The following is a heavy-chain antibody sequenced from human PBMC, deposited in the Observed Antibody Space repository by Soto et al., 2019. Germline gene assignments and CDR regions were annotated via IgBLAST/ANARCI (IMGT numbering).Heavy chain of an antibody. CDR1: GYTFTSYA. Sequence: ASVKVSCKASGYTFTSYAMHWVRQAPGQRLEWMGWINAGNGNTKYSQKFQGRVTITRDTSASTAYMELSSLRSEDTAVYYCARARHIGTNYYYGMDVWGQGTTVTVSS. D-gene: IGHD1-1*01. J-gene: IGHJ6*02. V-gene: IGHV1-3*01. CDR3: ARARHIGTNYYYGMDV. CDR2: INAGNGNT.